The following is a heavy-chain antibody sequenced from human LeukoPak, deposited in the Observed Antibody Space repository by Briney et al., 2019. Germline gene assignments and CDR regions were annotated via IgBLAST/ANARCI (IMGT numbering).Heavy chain of an antibody. J-gene: IGHJ6*03. CDR1: GYTFTGYY. Sequence: ASVKVSCKASGYTFTGYYMHWVRQAPGQGLEWMGWINPNSGGTNYAQKSQGRVTMTRDTSNSTAYMELSRLRSDDTAVYYCARGLSGYDFYYYYMDVWGKGTTVTVSS. V-gene: IGHV1-2*02. D-gene: IGHD5-12*01. CDR3: ARGLSGYDFYYYYMDV. CDR2: INPNSGGT.